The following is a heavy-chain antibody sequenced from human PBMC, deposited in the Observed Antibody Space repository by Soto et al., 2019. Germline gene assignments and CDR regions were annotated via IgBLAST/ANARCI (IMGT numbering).Heavy chain of an antibody. V-gene: IGHV3-21*06. CDR1: GFTFTRYS. CDR3: ARESEGLTSNFDY. Sequence: GGSLRLSCAASGFTFTRYSMNWVRQAPGKGLEWVSSISSTTNYIYYGDSMKGRFTISRDHAKNSLYLEMNSLRAEDTAVYYCARESEGLTSNFDYWGQGTLVTVSS. J-gene: IGHJ4*02. CDR2: ISSTTNYI.